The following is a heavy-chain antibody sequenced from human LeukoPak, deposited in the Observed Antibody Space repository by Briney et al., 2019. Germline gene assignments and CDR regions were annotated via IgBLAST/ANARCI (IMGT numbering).Heavy chain of an antibody. CDR2: MKRDGSEK. CDR3: ARDGYSGYDY. CDR1: GFTFSSYW. J-gene: IGHJ4*02. Sequence: GGSLRLSCAASGFTFSSYWMSWVRQAPGKGLEWVANMKRDGSEKYYVDSVKGRFTISRDNAKNSLYPQMNSLRAEDTAVYYCARDGYSGYDYWGQGTLVTVSS. V-gene: IGHV3-7*04. D-gene: IGHD5-12*01.